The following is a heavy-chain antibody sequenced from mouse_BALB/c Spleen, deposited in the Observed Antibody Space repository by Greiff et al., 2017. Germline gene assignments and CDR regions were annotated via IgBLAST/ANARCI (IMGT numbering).Heavy chain of an antibody. J-gene: IGHJ4*01. V-gene: IGHV5-17*02. CDR3: ARAYDYDGYYAMDY. Sequence: EVKLVESGGGLVQPGGSRKLSCAASGFTFSSFGMHWVRQAPEKGLEWVAYISSGSSTIYYADTVKGRFTISRDNPKNTLFLQMTSLRSEDTAMYYCARAYDYDGYYAMDYWGQGTSVTVSS. CDR2: ISSGSSTI. D-gene: IGHD2-4*01. CDR1: GFTFSSFG.